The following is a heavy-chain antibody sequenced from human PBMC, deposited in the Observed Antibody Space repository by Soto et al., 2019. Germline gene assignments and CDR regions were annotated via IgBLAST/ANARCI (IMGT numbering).Heavy chain of an antibody. J-gene: IGHJ5*02. V-gene: IGHV4-31*03. D-gene: IGHD6-25*01. CDR1: GGSISSGGCY. CDR3: ASVSQRGQSGWPNNWFNP. Sequence: SETLSLPCTGSGGSISSGGCYWSWNPQHPGKGLEWIGYIYYSGRTYYNPSLKSRVTISVDTSKNQFSLKLSSVTAADTAVYYCASVSQRGQSGWPNNWFNPWGKGTLVTVS. CDR2: IYYSGRT.